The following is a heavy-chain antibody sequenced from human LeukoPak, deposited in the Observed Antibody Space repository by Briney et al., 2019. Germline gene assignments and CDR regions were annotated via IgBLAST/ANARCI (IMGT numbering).Heavy chain of an antibody. V-gene: IGHV4-39*01. CDR3: TRRPHTDPGWVDP. Sequence: SETLSLTCTVSGGSITTNNYYWGWIRQPPGKGLEWIGMISYSGSTYYNPSLKSRVTISRETSKNQFSLKVRSVTAADTAVYYCTRRPHTDPGWVDPWGQGTLVTVPS. J-gene: IGHJ5*02. CDR1: GGSITTNNYY. CDR2: ISYSGST. D-gene: IGHD5-18*01.